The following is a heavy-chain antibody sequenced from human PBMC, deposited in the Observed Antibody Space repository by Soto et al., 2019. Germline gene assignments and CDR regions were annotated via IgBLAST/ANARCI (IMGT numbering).Heavy chain of an antibody. V-gene: IGHV1-18*04. J-gene: IGHJ6*02. CDR3: ARFIVNYYGSGIGMDV. CDR1: GYTFTSYG. CDR2: ISAYNGNT. D-gene: IGHD3-10*01. Sequence: ASVKVSCKASGYTFTSYGISWVRQAPGQGLEWMGWISAYNGNTNYAQKLQGRVTMTTDTSTSTAYMELRSLRSDDTAVYYCARFIVNYYGSGIGMDVWGQGTTVTVSS.